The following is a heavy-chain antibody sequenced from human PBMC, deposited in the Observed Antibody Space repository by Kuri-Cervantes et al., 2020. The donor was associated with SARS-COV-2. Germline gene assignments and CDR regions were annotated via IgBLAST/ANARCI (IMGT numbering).Heavy chain of an antibody. CDR2: VYYDGST. V-gene: IGHV4-39*07. J-gene: IGHJ4*02. CDR1: GGSISSSSYY. CDR3: ARVYYDSSGYYEVRYFDY. Sequence: SETLSLTCTVSGGSISSSSYYWAWIRQPPGKGPEWIGSVYYDGSTYYTPSLKSRVTISVDTSKNQFSLKLSSVTAADTAVYYCARVYYDSSGYYEVRYFDYWGQGTLVTVSS. D-gene: IGHD3-22*01.